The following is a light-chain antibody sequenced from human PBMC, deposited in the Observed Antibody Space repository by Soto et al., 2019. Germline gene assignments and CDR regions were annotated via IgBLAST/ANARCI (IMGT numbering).Light chain of an antibody. CDR1: QSVIHSY. CDR3: QQYGSSPGT. V-gene: IGKV3-20*01. CDR2: SAS. J-gene: IGKJ1*01. Sequence: EIVLTQSPGTLSLSPGERATLSCRASQSVIHSYLAWYQQKPGQAPRLLIYSASSRTSGTPDRFSGSGTGTDFTLTISGLEPEDFAVYYCQQYGSSPGTFGQGTKVEIK.